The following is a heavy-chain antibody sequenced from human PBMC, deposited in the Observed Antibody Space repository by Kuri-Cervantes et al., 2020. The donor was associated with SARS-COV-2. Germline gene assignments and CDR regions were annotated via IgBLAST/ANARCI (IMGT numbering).Heavy chain of an antibody. CDR2: INRSGST. Sequence: GSLRLSCAVYGGSFSGYYWSWIRQPPGKGLEWIGEINRSGSTNYNPSLKSRVTISVDTSKNQFSLKLSSVTAADTAVYYCASPPMEQLVEGGLEYFQHWGQGTLVTVSS. CDR1: GGSFSGYY. D-gene: IGHD6-13*01. CDR3: ASPPMEQLVEGGLEYFQH. J-gene: IGHJ1*01. V-gene: IGHV4-34*01.